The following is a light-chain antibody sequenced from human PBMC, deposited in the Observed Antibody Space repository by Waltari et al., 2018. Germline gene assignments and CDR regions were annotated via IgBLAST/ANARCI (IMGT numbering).Light chain of an antibody. CDR2: DAS. V-gene: IGKV3-20*01. CDR3: QQYSSSPKT. CDR1: QSISNSF. Sequence: EIVLTQSPGTLSLSPGERATLPCRASQSISNSFLAWYQQKPGQAPRLLIYDASIGATGIPDRFSGSGSGTDFTLTISRLEPEDFAVYHCQQYSSSPKTFGQGTKVEI. J-gene: IGKJ1*01.